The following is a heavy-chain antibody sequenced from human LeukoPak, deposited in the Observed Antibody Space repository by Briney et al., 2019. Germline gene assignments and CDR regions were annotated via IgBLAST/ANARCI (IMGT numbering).Heavy chain of an antibody. Sequence: QSGGSLRLSCAASGFTFSSYGMSWVRQAPGKGLEWVANIKEDGSEKYYVDSVKGRFTISRDNAKNSLYLQMNSLRADDTAVYYCASAIGQFRHFDYWGQGALVTASS. CDR1: GFTFSSYG. V-gene: IGHV3-7*01. J-gene: IGHJ4*02. CDR2: IKEDGSEK. D-gene: IGHD3-10*01. CDR3: ASAIGQFRHFDY.